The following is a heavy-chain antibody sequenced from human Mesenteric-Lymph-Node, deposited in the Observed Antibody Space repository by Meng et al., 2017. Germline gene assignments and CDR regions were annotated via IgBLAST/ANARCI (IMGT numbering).Heavy chain of an antibody. CDR3: ARDWGDVRGGFDF. CDR1: GDSASSNSAA. CDR2: TYYRSKYYN. J-gene: IGHJ4*02. D-gene: IGHD3-10*02. Sequence: QVQLRQSGPGLVKPSQTLSLHCAIAGDSASSNSAAWNWIRQSPSRGLEWLGRTYYRSKYYNDYALSVKSRITINPDTSKNQFSLQLNSVTPEDTAIYYCARDWGDVRGGFDFWGQGTLVTVSS. V-gene: IGHV6-1*01.